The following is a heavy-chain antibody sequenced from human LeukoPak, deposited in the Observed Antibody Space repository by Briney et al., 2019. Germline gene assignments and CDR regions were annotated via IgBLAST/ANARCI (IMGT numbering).Heavy chain of an antibody. CDR1: GGSISSYY. CDR3: ARAARYGSGIPPDY. Sequence: DPSETLSLTCTVSGGSISSYYWSWIRQPPGKGLEWIGYIYYSGSTNYNPSLKSRVTISVDTSKNQFSLKLSSVTAADTAVYYCARAARYGSGIPPDYWGQGTLVTVSS. CDR2: IYYSGST. D-gene: IGHD3-10*01. J-gene: IGHJ4*02. V-gene: IGHV4-59*01.